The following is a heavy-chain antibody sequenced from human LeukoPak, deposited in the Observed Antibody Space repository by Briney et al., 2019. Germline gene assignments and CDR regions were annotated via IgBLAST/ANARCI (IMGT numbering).Heavy chain of an antibody. CDR3: AKGSSNWRNYYYFDY. CDR2: ISDSGGST. J-gene: IGHJ4*02. CDR1: GFTFSHYA. Sequence: GGSLRLSCAASGFTFSHYAVSWVRQAPGKGLAWVSAISDSGGSTQYADSVKGRFTISRDNSKNTLYLEMNILRAEDTAIYYCAKGSSNWRNYYYFDYWGQGTLVTVSS. V-gene: IGHV3-23*01. D-gene: IGHD6-13*01.